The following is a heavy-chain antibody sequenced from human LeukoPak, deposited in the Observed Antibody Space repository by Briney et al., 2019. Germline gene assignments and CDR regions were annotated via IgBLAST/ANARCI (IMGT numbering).Heavy chain of an antibody. D-gene: IGHD1-26*01. J-gene: IGHJ4*02. V-gene: IGHV3-7*05. Sequence: GGSLRLSCAASGFTFSSHWMNWVRQAPGKGLEWVANIKEDGSEKYYVDSVKGRFTISGDNAKNSLCLQMNSLRAEDTAIYYCVRSGGYWGQGTLVTVSS. CDR1: GFTFSSHW. CDR3: VRSGGY. CDR2: IKEDGSEK.